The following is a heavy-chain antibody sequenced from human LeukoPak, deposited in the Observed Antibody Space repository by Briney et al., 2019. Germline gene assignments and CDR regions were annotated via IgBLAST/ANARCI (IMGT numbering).Heavy chain of an antibody. D-gene: IGHD1-26*01. CDR1: GGSISSYY. V-gene: IGHV4-59*01. J-gene: IGHJ4*02. Sequence: PSETLSLTCTVSGGSISSYYWSWIRQPPGKGLEWIEHIYYSGNTNYNPSLKSRVTISVDTSKNQFSLKLSSVTAADTAAYYCARDIGGATYFDYWGQGTLVTVSS. CDR2: IYYSGNT. CDR3: ARDIGGATYFDY.